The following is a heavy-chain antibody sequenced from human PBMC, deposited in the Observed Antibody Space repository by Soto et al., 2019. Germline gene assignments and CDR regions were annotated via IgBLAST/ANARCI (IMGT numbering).Heavy chain of an antibody. J-gene: IGHJ4*02. Sequence: ESGGGLVQPGGSLRLSCAASGFIFRNFWMNWVRQVPGNGLEWVANINYDGSEKNYVDFVKGRFTISRDNARNSLYLEMDSLRAEDTAVYYCASSYAHWCQGTLVTVSS. CDR3: ASSYAH. V-gene: IGHV3-7*03. CDR1: GFIFRNFW. D-gene: IGHD4-17*01. CDR2: INYDGSEK.